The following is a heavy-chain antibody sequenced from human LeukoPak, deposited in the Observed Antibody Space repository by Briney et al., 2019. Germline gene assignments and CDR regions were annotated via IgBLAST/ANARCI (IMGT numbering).Heavy chain of an antibody. CDR3: AAHFKKGH. Sequence: GGSLRLSCAASGFTFSSHSMNWVRQAPGKGLEWVSSISSSSSYIYYADSVKGRFTISRDNSKSTVSLQMSSLRAEDTAVYYWAAHFKKGHWGQGTLVTVSS. V-gene: IGHV3-21*04. D-gene: IGHD3-3*02. CDR1: GFTFSSHS. CDR2: ISSSSSYI. J-gene: IGHJ4*02.